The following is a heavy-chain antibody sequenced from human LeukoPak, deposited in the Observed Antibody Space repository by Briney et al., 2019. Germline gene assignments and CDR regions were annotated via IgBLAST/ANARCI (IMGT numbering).Heavy chain of an antibody. V-gene: IGHV3-23*01. Sequence: PTLPPAPPPFTVPASALASVRQAPAPRLDSASTIYDDNTYYADSVKGRFAISTDNSKNTLYLQMNSLRVEDTAVYFCAARKVRGVWFYLDYWGQGTLVTVSS. D-gene: IGHD3-10*01. CDR2: IYDDNT. J-gene: IGHJ4*02. CDR1: PFTVPASA. CDR3: AARKVRGVWFYLDY.